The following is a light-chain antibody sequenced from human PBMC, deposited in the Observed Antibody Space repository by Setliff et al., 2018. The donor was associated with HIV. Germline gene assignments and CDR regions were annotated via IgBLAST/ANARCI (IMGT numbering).Light chain of an antibody. J-gene: IGKJ3*01. CDR1: QSVLHSSNNKNY. V-gene: IGKV4-1*01. CDR3: QQYYNTPFI. CDR2: WAS. Sequence: DIVMTQSPDSLAVSLGERATIKCESSQSVLHSSNNKNYLAWYQQKPGQPPKLLIYWASTRESGVPDRFSGSGSGTDFTLTISSLQAEDVAIYYCQQYYNTPFIVGPGTKVDIK.